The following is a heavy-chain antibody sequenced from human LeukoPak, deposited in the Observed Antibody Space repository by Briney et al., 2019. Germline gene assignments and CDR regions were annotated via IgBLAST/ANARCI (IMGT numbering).Heavy chain of an antibody. D-gene: IGHD3-10*01. CDR2: ITGSGDDT. Sequence: PGGFLRLSCAASGFTFSAYAMSWVRQAPGKGLEWVSAITGSGDDTYYADSVKGRFTISRDSSRNTLYLQMNSLRAEDTAVYYCAKYTPANYYGSGSLFDYWGQGALVTVSS. V-gene: IGHV3-23*01. CDR3: AKYTPANYYGSGSLFDY. CDR1: GFTFSAYA. J-gene: IGHJ4*02.